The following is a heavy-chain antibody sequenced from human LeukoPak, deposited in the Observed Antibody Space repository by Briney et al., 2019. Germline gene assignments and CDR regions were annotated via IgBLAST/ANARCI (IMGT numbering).Heavy chain of an antibody. V-gene: IGHV3-48*04. CDR3: ARDPYSGNYGNYYYYYMDV. J-gene: IGHJ6*03. CDR1: AFTFSTYN. CDR2: ISSSGSSI. D-gene: IGHD1-26*01. Sequence: TGGSLRLSCAASAFTFSTYNMNWVRQAPGKGLEWVSYISSSGSSIYYADSVKGRFTISRDNAKNSLYLQMNSLGPEDTAVYYCARDPYSGNYGNYYYYYMDVWGKGTTVTISS.